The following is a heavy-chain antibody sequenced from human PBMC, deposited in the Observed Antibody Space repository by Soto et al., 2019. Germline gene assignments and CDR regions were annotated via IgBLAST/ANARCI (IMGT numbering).Heavy chain of an antibody. CDR3: VLGYCSGGSCYYRALRGGDV. V-gene: IGHV3-21*01. D-gene: IGHD2-15*01. Sequence: GGSLRLSCAASGFTVSSYSMNWVRQAPGKGLEWVSSISSSSSYIYYADSVKGRFTISRDNAKNSLYLQMNSLRAEDTAVYYCVLGYCSGGSCYYRALRGGDVWGKGTTVTVSS. CDR1: GFTVSSYS. J-gene: IGHJ6*04. CDR2: ISSSSSYI.